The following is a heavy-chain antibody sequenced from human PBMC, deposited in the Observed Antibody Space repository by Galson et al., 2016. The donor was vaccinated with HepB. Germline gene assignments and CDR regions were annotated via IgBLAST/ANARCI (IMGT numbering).Heavy chain of an antibody. V-gene: IGHV4-39*01. CDR3: ARFGGDWGF. CDR1: GGPISSNRYY. J-gene: IGHJ1*01. CDR2: IFHIGST. D-gene: IGHD2-21*02. Sequence: SETLSLTCTVSGGPISSNRYYWGWIRQPPGKGLEWIGSIFHIGSTYYNASLKSRATISVDTSKSQFSLKLRSLTATDTAVYYCARFGGDWGFWGQGNLVIVSS.